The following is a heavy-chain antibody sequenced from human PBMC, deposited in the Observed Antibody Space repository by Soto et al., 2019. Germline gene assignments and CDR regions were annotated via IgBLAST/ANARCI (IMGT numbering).Heavy chain of an antibody. J-gene: IGHJ6*02. V-gene: IGHV4-39*01. D-gene: IGHD6-6*01. Sequence: SETLSLTCTVSGGSISSSSYYWGWIRQPPGKGLEWIGSIYYSGSTYYNPSLKSRVTISVDTSKNQFSLKLSSVTAADTAVYYCARRVQYSSSSSYYGMAVWGQGTTVTVSS. CDR1: GGSISSSSYY. CDR3: ARRVQYSSSSSYYGMAV. CDR2: IYYSGST.